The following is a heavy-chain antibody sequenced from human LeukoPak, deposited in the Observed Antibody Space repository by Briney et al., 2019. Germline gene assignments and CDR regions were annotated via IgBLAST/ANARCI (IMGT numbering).Heavy chain of an antibody. CDR1: GFTFSSYA. CDR2: ISGSGGST. V-gene: IGHV3-23*01. J-gene: IGHJ4*02. D-gene: IGHD1-1*01. Sequence: TGGSLRLSCAASGFTFSSYAMSWVRQAPGKGLEWVSAISGSGGSTYYADSVKGRFTISRDNSKNTLYLQMNSLRAEDTAVYYCAKDIPPKTGTGPPFDYWGQGTLVTVSS. CDR3: AKDIPPKTGTGPPFDY.